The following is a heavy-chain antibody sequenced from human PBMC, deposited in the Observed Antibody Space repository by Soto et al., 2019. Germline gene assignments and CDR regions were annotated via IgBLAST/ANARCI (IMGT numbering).Heavy chain of an antibody. CDR2: ISSSSSYI. CDR3: ARAYCSGGSCYPFDY. J-gene: IGHJ4*02. V-gene: IGHV3-21*01. D-gene: IGHD2-15*01. CDR1: GFTFSSYS. Sequence: GGSLRLSCAAAGFTFSSYSINWVRQAPGKGLEWVSSISSSSSYIYYADSVKGRFTISRDNAKNSLYLQMNSLRAEDTAVYYCARAYCSGGSCYPFDYWGQGTPVTVSS.